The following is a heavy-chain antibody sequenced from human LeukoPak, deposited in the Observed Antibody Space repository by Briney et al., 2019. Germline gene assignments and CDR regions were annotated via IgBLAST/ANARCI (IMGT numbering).Heavy chain of an antibody. CDR1: GYTFTGYY. V-gene: IGHV1-2*02. D-gene: IGHD3-10*01. CDR3: ARGGIWFGELFDAFDI. CDR2: INPNSGGT. J-gene: IGHJ3*02. Sequence: ASVKVSCKASGYTFTGYYMHWVRQAPGQGLEWMGWINPNSGGTNYAQKFQGRVTMTRDTSISTAYMGLSRLRSDDTAVYYCARGGIWFGELFDAFDIWGQGTMVIVSS.